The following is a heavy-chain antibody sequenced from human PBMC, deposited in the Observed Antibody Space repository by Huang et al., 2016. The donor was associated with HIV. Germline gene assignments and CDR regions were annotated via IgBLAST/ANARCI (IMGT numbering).Heavy chain of an antibody. D-gene: IGHD3-10*01. CDR2: INPSVAST. CDR3: ARALLLFGLGSPLDF. CDR1: GYTFTTSH. V-gene: IGHV1-46*01. J-gene: IGHJ4*02. Sequence: QVQLVQSGAEVKKPGASVKLSCKASGYTFTTSHMHWVRQAPGQGLEWSGRINPSVASTRSAQTCQGRVTMTSDTSTSTVFMELSSLTPEDTAVYYCARALLLFGLGSPLDFWGQGALVTVSS.